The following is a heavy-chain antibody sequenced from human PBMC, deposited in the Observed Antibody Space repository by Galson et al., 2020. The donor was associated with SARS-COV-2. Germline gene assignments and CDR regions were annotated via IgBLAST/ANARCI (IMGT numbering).Heavy chain of an antibody. D-gene: IGHD2-2*01. V-gene: IGHV3-23*01. J-gene: IGHJ6*02. CDR3: AKDGSSTSSVYYGMDV. CDR2: ISASGGST. CDR1: GFTFSSYA. Sequence: TGVSLRLSCAASGFTFSSYAMSWVRQAPGKGLEWVSAISASGGSTYYADSVKGRFTISRDNSKNTLYLQMNSLRAEDTAVYYCAKDGSSTSSVYYGMDVWGQGTTVTVSS.